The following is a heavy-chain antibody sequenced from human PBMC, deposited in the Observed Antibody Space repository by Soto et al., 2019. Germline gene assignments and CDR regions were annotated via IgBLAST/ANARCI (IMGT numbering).Heavy chain of an antibody. D-gene: IGHD2-21*02. V-gene: IGHV3-33*06. CDR1: GFIFTTYG. CDR2: IWYDGSNQ. J-gene: IGHJ4*02. CDR3: VKDHCGGDCYSDPYFDY. Sequence: QVQLVESGGGVVQPGRSLRLSCAASGFIFTTYGLHWVRQAPGKGLEWVAVIWYDGSNQYYADSVKGRFTISRDNSKNILYLEMKSVRVEDTAVYYCVKDHCGGDCYSDPYFDYWGQGTRVTVSS.